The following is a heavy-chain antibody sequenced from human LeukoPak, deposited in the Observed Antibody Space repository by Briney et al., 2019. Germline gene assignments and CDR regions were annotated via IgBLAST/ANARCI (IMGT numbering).Heavy chain of an antibody. J-gene: IGHJ6*02. CDR3: ARASRYYDFWSGYPPDYYYGMDV. CDR1: GYTFTSYD. CDR2: MNPNSGNT. V-gene: IGHV1-8*01. D-gene: IGHD3-3*01. Sequence: ASVKVSCKASGYTFTSYDINWVRQATGQGLELMGWMNPNSGNTGYAQKFQGRVTMTRNTSISTAYMELSSLRSEDTALYYCARASRYYDFWSGYPPDYYYGMDVWGQGTTVTVSS.